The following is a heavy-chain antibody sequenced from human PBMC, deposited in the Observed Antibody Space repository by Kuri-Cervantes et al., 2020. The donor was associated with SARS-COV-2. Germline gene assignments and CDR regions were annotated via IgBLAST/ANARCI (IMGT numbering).Heavy chain of an antibody. Sequence: ASVKVSCKASGYTFTGYYMHWVRQAPGQGLEWMGWINPNSGGTNYAQKFQGRVTMTTDTSTSTAYMELRSLRSDDTAVYYCARDVGATLYYYYGMDVWGQGTTVTVSS. CDR3: ARDVGATLYYYYGMDV. V-gene: IGHV1-2*02. CDR2: INPNSGGT. CDR1: GYTFTGYY. D-gene: IGHD1-26*01. J-gene: IGHJ6*02.